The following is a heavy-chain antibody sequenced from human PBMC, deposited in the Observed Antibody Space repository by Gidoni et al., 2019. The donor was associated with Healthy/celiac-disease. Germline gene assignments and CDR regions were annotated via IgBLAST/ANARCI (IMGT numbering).Heavy chain of an antibody. J-gene: IGHJ4*02. D-gene: IGHD5-18*01. CDR1: GGSISSSSYY. CDR2: IYYSGST. CDR3: APGDGYSYGFIDY. V-gene: IGHV4-39*01. Sequence: QLQLQESGPGLVKPSETLSLTCTVSGGSISSSSYYWGWIRQPPGKGLEWIGSIYYSGSTYYNPSLKSRVTISVDTSKNQFSLKLSSVTAADTAVYYCAPGDGYSYGFIDYWGQGTLVTVSS.